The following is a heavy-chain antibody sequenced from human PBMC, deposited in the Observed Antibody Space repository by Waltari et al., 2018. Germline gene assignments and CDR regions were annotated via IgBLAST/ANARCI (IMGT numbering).Heavy chain of an antibody. CDR3: ATYIGASIGTAAFDV. V-gene: IGHV4-39*02. CDR1: GGSITSNRHY. J-gene: IGHJ3*01. D-gene: IGHD5-12*01. CDR2: VSYNGAT. Sequence: QLQLQESGPGLGKPSETLSLTCNVSGGSITSNRHYWAWIRQPPGQGLEWIATVSYNGATYSSPSLKSRGTVSRDTSKNHLSLKLGSVTAADTAVYYCATYIGASIGTAAFDVWGQGTMVTVSS.